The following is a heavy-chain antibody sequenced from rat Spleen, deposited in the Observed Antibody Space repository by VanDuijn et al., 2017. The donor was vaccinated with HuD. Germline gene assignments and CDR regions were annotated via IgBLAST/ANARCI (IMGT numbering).Heavy chain of an antibody. V-gene: IGHV2-15*01. J-gene: IGHJ3*01. CDR3: TRSYGVYSQHWFAY. D-gene: IGHD1-11*01. CDR2: IWGDGST. CDR1: GFSLTSHH. Sequence: QVQLKVSGPGLVQPSQTLSLTCTVSGFSLTSHHVSWVRQPPGKGLEWMGGIWGDGSTDYNSTLKSRLSISRDTSKSQVFLKMNSLQADDTAIYFCTRSYGVYSQHWFAYWGQGTLVTVSS.